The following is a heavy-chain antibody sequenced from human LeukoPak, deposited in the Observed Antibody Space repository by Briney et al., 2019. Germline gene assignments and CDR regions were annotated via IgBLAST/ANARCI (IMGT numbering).Heavy chain of an antibody. CDR1: GFTFSSYG. V-gene: IGHV3-30*02. CDR2: IRYDGSNK. Sequence: PGGSLRLSCAASGFTFSSYGMHWVRQAPGKGLEWVAFIRYDGSNKYYADSVKGRFTISRDNAKNSLYLQMNSLRAEDTAVYYCARVVDSRYSGYDWSYYYYMDVWGKGTTVTISS. J-gene: IGHJ6*03. CDR3: ARVVDSRYSGYDWSYYYYMDV. D-gene: IGHD5-12*01.